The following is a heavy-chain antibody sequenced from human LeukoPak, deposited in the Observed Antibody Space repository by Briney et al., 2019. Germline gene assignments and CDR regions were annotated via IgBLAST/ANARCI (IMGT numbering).Heavy chain of an antibody. Sequence: PSETLSVTCTVSGGSISSYYWSWIRQPPGKGLEWIGYIYYSARTNYTPSLKSRVTISVDTYKTQFSLKLSSVTAADTAVYYCARVATGYDSHWFDPWGQGTLVTVSS. CDR2: IYYSART. CDR1: GGSISSYY. V-gene: IGHV4-59*01. J-gene: IGHJ5*02. D-gene: IGHD3-9*01. CDR3: ARVATGYDSHWFDP.